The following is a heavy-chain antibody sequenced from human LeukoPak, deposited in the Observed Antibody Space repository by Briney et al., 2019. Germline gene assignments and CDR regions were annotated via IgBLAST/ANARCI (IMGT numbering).Heavy chain of an antibody. Sequence: PGGSLRLSCAASGFTFSSYAMSWVRQAPGKGLEWVSAISGSGGSTYYADSVKGRFIISRDNSKNTLYLQMNSLRAEDTAVYYCAKDLFITLFRGLIRSPYYYAMDVWGQGTTVTVSS. CDR3: AKDLFITLFRGLIRSPYYYAMDV. CDR1: GFTFSSYA. D-gene: IGHD3-10*01. J-gene: IGHJ6*02. V-gene: IGHV3-23*01. CDR2: ISGSGGST.